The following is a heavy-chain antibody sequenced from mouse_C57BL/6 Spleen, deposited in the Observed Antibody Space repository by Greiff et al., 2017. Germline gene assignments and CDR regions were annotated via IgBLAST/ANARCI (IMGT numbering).Heavy chain of an antibody. D-gene: IGHD4-1*01. CDR3: ARGDWEGEDFDY. V-gene: IGHV1-64*01. J-gene: IGHJ2*01. CDR2: IHPNSGST. Sequence: QVQLQQSGAELVKPGASVKLSCKASGYTFTSYWMHWVKQRPGQGLEWIGMIHPNSGSTNYNEKFKSKATLTVDKSSSTAYMQLSSLTSEDSAVYYGARGDWEGEDFDYWGQGTTLTVSS. CDR1: GYTFTSYW.